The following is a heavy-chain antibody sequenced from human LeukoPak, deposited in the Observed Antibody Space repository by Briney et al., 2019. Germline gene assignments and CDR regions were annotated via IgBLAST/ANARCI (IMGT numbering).Heavy chain of an antibody. CDR3: ARDRSGLNWFDP. D-gene: IGHD3-22*01. V-gene: IGHV4-38-2*02. Sequence: MSSETLSLTCAVSGYSISSGYYWGWIRQPPGQGLEWIGIIYHSASTYYNPSLKSRVTISVDTSKNQFSLKLSSVTAADTAVYYCARDRSGLNWFDPWGQGTLVTVSS. CDR1: GYSISSGYY. J-gene: IGHJ5*02. CDR2: IYHSAST.